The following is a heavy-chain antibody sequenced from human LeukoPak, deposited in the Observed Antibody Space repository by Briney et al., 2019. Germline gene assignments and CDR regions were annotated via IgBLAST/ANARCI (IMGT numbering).Heavy chain of an antibody. Sequence: PGGSLRLSCAVSGFTFGNYGMNWVRQVPGKGLEWVSGINWNGGSTGYADSVKGRFTISRDNSKNTLYLQMNSLRAEDTAVYYCARDLWENYYDSSGYIDYWGQGTLVTVSS. D-gene: IGHD3-22*01. J-gene: IGHJ4*02. V-gene: IGHV3-20*04. CDR1: GFTFGNYG. CDR3: ARDLWENYYDSSGYIDY. CDR2: INWNGGST.